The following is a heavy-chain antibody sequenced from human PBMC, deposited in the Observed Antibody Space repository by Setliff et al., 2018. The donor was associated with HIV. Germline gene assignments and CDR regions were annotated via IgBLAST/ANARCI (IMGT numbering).Heavy chain of an antibody. CDR1: GFTFSRYW. CDR2: IGQDGSEK. CDR3: AKVPPDRSGYSIFDY. J-gene: IGHJ4*02. Sequence: GGTLRLSCTGSGFTFSRYWMSWVRRAPGKGLEWVANIGQDGSEKYYVDSVKGRFSISRDNAKRSLYLQMNSLRPEDTAVYYCAKVPPDRSGYSIFDYWGQGSLVTVSS. D-gene: IGHD3-22*01. V-gene: IGHV3-7*03.